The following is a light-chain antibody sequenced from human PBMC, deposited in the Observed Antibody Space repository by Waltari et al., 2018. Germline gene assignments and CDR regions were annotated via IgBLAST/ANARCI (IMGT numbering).Light chain of an antibody. J-gene: IGKJ2*01. CDR1: QSVSSY. Sequence: TQSPATLSLSPGERATLSCRASQSVSSYLAWYQQKPGQAPRLLIYDASNRATGIPARFSGSGSGTDFTLTISSLEPEDFAVYYCQQRSNWPPWYTFGQGTKLEIK. CDR2: DAS. V-gene: IGKV3-11*01. CDR3: QQRSNWPPWYT.